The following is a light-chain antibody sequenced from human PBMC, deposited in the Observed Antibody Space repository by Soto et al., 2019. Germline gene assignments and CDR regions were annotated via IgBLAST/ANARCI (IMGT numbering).Light chain of an antibody. CDR1: QSVSSSY. CDR2: GAS. CDR3: QQYGNSPFT. V-gene: IGKV3-20*01. J-gene: IGKJ3*01. Sequence: EIVLTQSPGTLSLSPGERATLSCRASQSVSSSYLAWYQQKLGQAPRLLIYGASNRATGIPDRFSGSGSGTDFTLTISRLEPEDCAVYYCQQYGNSPFTFGPGTKVDIK.